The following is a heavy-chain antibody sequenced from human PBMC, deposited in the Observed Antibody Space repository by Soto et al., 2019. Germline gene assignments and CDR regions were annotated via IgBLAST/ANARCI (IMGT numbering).Heavy chain of an antibody. CDR2: INHSGST. J-gene: IGHJ1*01. Sequence: PSETLSLTCAVYGGSFSGYYWSWIRQPPGKGLEWIGEINHSGSTNYNPSLKSRVTISVDTSKNQFSLKLSSVTAADTAVYYCAMRRPYRGSYYGYWGQGTLVTVSS. CDR3: AMRRPYRGSYYGY. V-gene: IGHV4-34*01. CDR1: GGSFSGYY. D-gene: IGHD1-26*01.